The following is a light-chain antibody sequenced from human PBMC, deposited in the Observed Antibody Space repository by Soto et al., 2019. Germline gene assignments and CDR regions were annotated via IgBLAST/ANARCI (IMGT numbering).Light chain of an antibody. V-gene: IGLV2-8*01. CDR3: SSHGGANMFYV. CDR1: SSDVGGYDY. J-gene: IGLJ1*01. Sequence: QSVLTQPPSASGSPGQSVTIYCTGTSSDVGGYDYVSWYHQHPVKAPKLMIYEVTIRPSWVPYRVSGSKSGNTASLTVSGLQAEAEADYYVSSHGGANMFYVSAAGTKVTV. CDR2: EVT.